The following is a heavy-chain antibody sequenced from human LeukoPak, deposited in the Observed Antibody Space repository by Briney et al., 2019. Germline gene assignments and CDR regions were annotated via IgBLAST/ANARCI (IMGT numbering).Heavy chain of an antibody. CDR1: GLTVSSTY. CDR2: IYIGDNP. D-gene: IGHD3-3*01. CDR3: ARVRRWVFDY. J-gene: IGHJ4*02. Sequence: GGSLRLSCAASGLTVSSTYMSWVRQAPGKGPEWVSIIYIGDNPHYADSVKGRFTISRHNSKNTLYLQMNSLRAEDTAVYYCARVRRWVFDYWGQGTLVTVSS. V-gene: IGHV3-53*04.